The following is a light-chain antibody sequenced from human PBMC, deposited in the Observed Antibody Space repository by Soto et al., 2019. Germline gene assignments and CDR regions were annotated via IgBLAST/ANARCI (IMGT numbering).Light chain of an antibody. Sequence: EKVMNQSPATLSVSPGERATLSCRASQSVSSDLAWYQQKPGQAPRLLLHGVSTRATGIPARFSGSGSGTDFTLTISSLQPEDVATYYCQKYNSARWTFGQGAKVDIK. CDR1: QSVSSD. J-gene: IGKJ1*01. V-gene: IGKV3-15*01. CDR3: QKYNSARWT. CDR2: GVS.